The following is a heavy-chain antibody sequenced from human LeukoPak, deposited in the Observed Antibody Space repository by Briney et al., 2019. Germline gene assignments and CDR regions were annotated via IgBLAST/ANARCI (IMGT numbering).Heavy chain of an antibody. CDR3: ARAWGSGGYSTFDY. D-gene: IGHD3-10*01. J-gene: IGHJ4*02. Sequence: PSETLSLTCTVSGGSISSYYWSWIRQPPGKGLEWIGYIYYIGSTYYNPSLKSRVIISVDTSKNQFSLKLSSVTAADTALYYCARAWGSGGYSTFDYWGQGTLVTVSS. CDR2: IYYIGST. CDR1: GGSISSYY. V-gene: IGHV4-59*08.